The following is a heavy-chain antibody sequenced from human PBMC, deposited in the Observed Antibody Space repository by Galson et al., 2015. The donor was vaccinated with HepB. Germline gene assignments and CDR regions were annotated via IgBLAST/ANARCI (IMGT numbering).Heavy chain of an antibody. J-gene: IGHJ4*02. CDR3: ARGYSSGWLFDY. V-gene: IGHV3-48*01. Sequence: SLRLSCAASRFTFSSYSMNWVRQAPGKGLEWVSYISSSSTIYYADSVKGRFTISRDNAKNSLYLQMNSLRAEDTAVYYCARGYSSGWLFDYWGQGTLVTVSS. CDR1: RFTFSSYS. CDR2: ISSSSTI. D-gene: IGHD6-19*01.